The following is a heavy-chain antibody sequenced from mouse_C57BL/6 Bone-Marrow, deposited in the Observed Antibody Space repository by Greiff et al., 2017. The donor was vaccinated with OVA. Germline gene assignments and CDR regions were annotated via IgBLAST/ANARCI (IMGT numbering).Heavy chain of an antibody. D-gene: IGHD1-1*01. Sequence: EVKVIESGGGLVKPGGSLKLSCAASGFTFSDYGMHWVRQAPEKGLEWVAYISSGSSTIYYAVTVKGRFTISRDNAKNTLFLQMTSLRSEDTAMYYCARGSYYYGSGWFAYWGQGTLVTVSA. V-gene: IGHV5-17*01. CDR3: ARGSYYYGSGWFAY. J-gene: IGHJ3*01. CDR2: ISSGSSTI. CDR1: GFTFSDYG.